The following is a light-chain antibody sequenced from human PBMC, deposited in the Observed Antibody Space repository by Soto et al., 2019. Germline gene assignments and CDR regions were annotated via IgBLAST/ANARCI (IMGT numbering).Light chain of an antibody. J-gene: IGKJ1*01. CDR3: QEYNSWPGT. Sequence: EIVMTQSPATLSVSPGERVTHSCRASQSISRNLAWHQQKPGQAPRLLIYDASTRATGIPARFSGSGSRTEFALTITSLHSEDFAIYYCQEYNSWPGTFGQGTKVEIK. CDR1: QSISRN. V-gene: IGKV3-15*01. CDR2: DAS.